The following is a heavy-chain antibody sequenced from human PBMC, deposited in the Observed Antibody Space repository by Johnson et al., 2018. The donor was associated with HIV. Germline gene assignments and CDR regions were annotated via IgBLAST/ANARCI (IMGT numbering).Heavy chain of an antibody. V-gene: IGHV3-9*01. D-gene: IGHD3-16*02. J-gene: IGHJ3*02. CDR2: ISWNSGTI. CDR3: ALSRASYI. CDR1: GFTFADYE. Sequence: VQLVESGGGLVQPGRSLRLSCAASGFTFADYEMHWVRHAPGKGLEWVSGISWNSGTIDYADSVKGLFTISRDNAKNSLYMPMNSLRAEDTALYYCALSRASYIWVQGTMVTVSS.